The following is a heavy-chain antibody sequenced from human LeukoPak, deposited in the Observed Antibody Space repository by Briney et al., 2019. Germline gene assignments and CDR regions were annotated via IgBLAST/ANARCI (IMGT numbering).Heavy chain of an antibody. CDR2: INSDGRSI. D-gene: IGHD3-9*01. V-gene: IGHV3-74*01. J-gene: IGHJ4*02. Sequence: GGSLRLSCAASGFTFSSYWMHWVRQAPGKGLVWVSRINSDGRSINYADSVKGRFTISRDNAKNTLYLQMNSLRVGDTAVYYCAKDVDSEGYFDYWGQGTLVTVS. CDR1: GFTFSSYW. CDR3: AKDVDSEGYFDY.